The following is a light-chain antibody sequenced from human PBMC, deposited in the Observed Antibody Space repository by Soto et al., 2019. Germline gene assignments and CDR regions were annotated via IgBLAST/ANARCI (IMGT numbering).Light chain of an antibody. CDR3: QQYSNWPWT. J-gene: IGKJ1*01. V-gene: IGKV3-15*01. CDR2: GAS. CDR1: HSISDT. Sequence: EIVLTQSPATLSFSPGGRATLSCRASHSISDTLAWYQQKPGQAPRLLIFGASTRAPGIPARFSGSGSGTDFTLTISRLQSEDFAVYYCQQYSNWPWTFGQGTKV.